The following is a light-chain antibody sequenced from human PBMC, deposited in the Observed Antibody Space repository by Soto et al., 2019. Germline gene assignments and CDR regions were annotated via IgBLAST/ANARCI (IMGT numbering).Light chain of an antibody. CDR1: SGHSSYI. CDR2: LEGSGNY. V-gene: IGLV4-60*02. Sequence: QSVLTQSPSASASLGSSGKLACTLSSGHSSYIMAWHQQQPGQAPRYLMKLEGSGNYNKGSGLPNSFSGSTSSAHRYVTISNHQFEDEADDYCETFDVNTRVFAGGTK. J-gene: IGLJ3*02. CDR3: ETFDVNTRV.